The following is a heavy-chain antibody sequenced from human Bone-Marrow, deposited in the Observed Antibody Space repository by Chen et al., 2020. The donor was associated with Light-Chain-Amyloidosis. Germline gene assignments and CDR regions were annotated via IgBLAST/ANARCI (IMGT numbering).Heavy chain of an antibody. J-gene: IGHJ3*02. CDR2: IYHSGST. CDR1: GYSISSGYY. Sequence: QVQLQESGPGLVKPSETLSLTCAVPGYSISSGYYWGWIRQPPGKGLEWIGRIYHSGSTYYNPSLKSRVTISVDTSKNQFSLKLSSVTAADTAVYYCARDLNWGWTFGAFDIWGQGTMVTVSS. V-gene: IGHV4-38-2*02. CDR3: ARDLNWGWTFGAFDI. D-gene: IGHD7-27*01.